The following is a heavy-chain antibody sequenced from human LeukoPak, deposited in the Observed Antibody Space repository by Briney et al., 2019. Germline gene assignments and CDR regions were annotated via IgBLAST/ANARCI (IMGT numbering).Heavy chain of an antibody. D-gene: IGHD3-22*01. CDR2: IYYSGST. CDR1: GGSISSGDHY. CDR3: AKSDSSSSDAFDI. J-gene: IGHJ3*02. V-gene: IGHV4-30-4*08. Sequence: PSQTLSLTCTVSGGSISSGDHYWSWIRQPPGKGLEWIGYIYYSGSTYYNPSLKSRVTISVDTSKNQFSLKLSSVTAADTAVYYCAKSDSSSSDAFDIWGQGTMVTVSS.